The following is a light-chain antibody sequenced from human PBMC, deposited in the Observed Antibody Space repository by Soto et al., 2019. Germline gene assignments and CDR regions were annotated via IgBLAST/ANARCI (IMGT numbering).Light chain of an antibody. CDR2: WAS. CDR1: RIVLYKSNNKNH. V-gene: IGKV4-1*01. J-gene: IGKJ4*01. CDR3: QQYFDVPFT. Sequence: IVMTHSPDSLALSLAGRSAINFSWRRIVLYKSNNKNHLAWYQQKPGQPPQLIIYWASTRESGVPERFSGSGSGTDFTLTISSLEAEDVAFYWCQQYFDVPFTFGGGTKVDTK.